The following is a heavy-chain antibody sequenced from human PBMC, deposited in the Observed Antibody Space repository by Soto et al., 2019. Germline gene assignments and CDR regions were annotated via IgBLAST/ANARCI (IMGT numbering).Heavy chain of an antibody. D-gene: IGHD3-22*01. V-gene: IGHV4-59*08. CDR2: IYYSGST. J-gene: IGHJ4*02. CDR3: ARQGMDYYDSSGYYSFDY. Sequence: SETLSLTCTVSGGSISSYYWSWIRQSPGKGLEWIGYIYYSGSTNYNPSLKSRVTISVDTSKNQFSLKLSSVTAADTAVYYCARQGMDYYDSSGYYSFDYWGQGALVTVS. CDR1: GGSISSYY.